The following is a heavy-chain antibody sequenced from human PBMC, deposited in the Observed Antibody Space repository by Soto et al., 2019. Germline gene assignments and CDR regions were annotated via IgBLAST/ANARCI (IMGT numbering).Heavy chain of an antibody. V-gene: IGHV4-30-4*01. CDR2: IYYSGST. D-gene: IGHD3-10*01. Sequence: SETLSLTCTVSGGSISSGDYYWSWIRQPPGKGLEWIGYIYYSGSTYYNPSLKSRVTISVDTSKNQFSLKLSSVTAADTAVYYCAGGSMVREAFDYWGQGTLVTVSS. CDR3: AGGSMVREAFDY. J-gene: IGHJ4*02. CDR1: GGSISSGDYY.